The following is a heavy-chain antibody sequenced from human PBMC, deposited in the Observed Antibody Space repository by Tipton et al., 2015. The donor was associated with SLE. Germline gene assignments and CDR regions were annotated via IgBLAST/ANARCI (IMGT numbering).Heavy chain of an antibody. CDR2: INHSGST. D-gene: IGHD1-7*01. CDR1: GGSFSDYY. CDR3: ARFQLELAYYFDY. V-gene: IGHV4-34*01. J-gene: IGHJ4*02. Sequence: TLSLTCTVYGGSFSDYYWSWIRQPPGKGLEWIGEINHSGSTNYNPSLKSRVTISVDTSKNQFSLKLSSVTAADTAVYYCARFQLELAYYFDYWGQGTLVTVSS.